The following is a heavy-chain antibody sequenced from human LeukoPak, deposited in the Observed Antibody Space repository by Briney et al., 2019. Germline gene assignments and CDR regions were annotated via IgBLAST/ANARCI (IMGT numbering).Heavy chain of an antibody. J-gene: IGHJ4*02. V-gene: IGHV3-21*01. CDR1: GFSFSDTW. CDR3: ARYCSGGSCYSGGGYYFDY. D-gene: IGHD2-15*01. CDR2: ISSSSSYI. Sequence: GGSLRLSCAASGFSFSDTWMNWVRQAPGKGLEWVSSISSSSSYIYYADSVKGRFTISRDNAKNSLYLQMNSLRAEDTAVYYCARYCSGGSCYSGGGYYFDYWGQGTLVTVSS.